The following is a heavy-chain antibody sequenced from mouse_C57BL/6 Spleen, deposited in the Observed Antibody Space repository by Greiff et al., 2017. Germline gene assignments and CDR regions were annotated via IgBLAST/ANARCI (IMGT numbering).Heavy chain of an antibody. V-gene: IGHV1-54*01. J-gene: IGHJ4*01. CDR1: GYAFTNYL. CDR2: INPGSGGT. D-gene: IGHD1-3*01. CDR3: ARGGLYSCAMDY. Sequence: QVQLQQSGAELVRPGTSVKVSCKASGYAFTNYLIEWVKQRPGQGLEWIGVINPGSGGTNYNEKFKGKATLTADKSSSTAYLQLSSLTSEDSAVYFCARGGLYSCAMDYWGQGTSVTVSS.